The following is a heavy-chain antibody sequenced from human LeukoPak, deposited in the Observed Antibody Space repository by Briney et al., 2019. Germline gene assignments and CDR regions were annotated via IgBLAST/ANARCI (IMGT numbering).Heavy chain of an antibody. D-gene: IGHD6-19*01. CDR1: GYTFTTYY. CDR3: ARAQAGDSSDPNWFDP. Sequence: ASVKVSCKASGYTFTTYYMHWVRQAPGQGLEWMGIINPSGGSTSYAQKFQGRVTMTRDTSTSTVYMELSSLRSEDTAVYYCARAQAGDSSDPNWFDPWGQGTLVTVSS. J-gene: IGHJ5*02. CDR2: INPSGGST. V-gene: IGHV1-46*01.